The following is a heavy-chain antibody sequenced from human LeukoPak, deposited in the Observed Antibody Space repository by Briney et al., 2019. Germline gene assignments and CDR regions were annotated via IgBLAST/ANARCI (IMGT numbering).Heavy chain of an antibody. CDR3: ARGPTVRDMDV. J-gene: IGHJ6*03. D-gene: IGHD4-11*01. CDR2: IYYSGST. V-gene: IGHV4-59*01. CDR1: GGSISSYY. Sequence: SETLSFTCTVSGGSISSYYWSWIRQPPGRGLEWIGYIYYSGSTNYNPSLKSRVIISVDTSKNQFSLKLNSVTAADTAVYYRARGPTVRDMDVWGKGTTVTVSS.